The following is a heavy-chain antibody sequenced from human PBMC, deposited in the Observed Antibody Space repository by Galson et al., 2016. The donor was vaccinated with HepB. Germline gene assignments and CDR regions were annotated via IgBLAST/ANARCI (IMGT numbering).Heavy chain of an antibody. CDR2: IIPSRGDT. V-gene: IGHV1-2*06. J-gene: IGHJ4*02. CDR3: ASGTVGAVDY. CDR1: GYIFTHYY. Sequence: SVKVSCKASGYIFTHYYIHWVRQAPGQGLEWMGRIIPSRGDTIYAQNFRGRVTMTRDMSISTAYLDLTSDDHAVYFCASGTVGAVDYWGQGTLVTVSS. D-gene: IGHD1-26*01.